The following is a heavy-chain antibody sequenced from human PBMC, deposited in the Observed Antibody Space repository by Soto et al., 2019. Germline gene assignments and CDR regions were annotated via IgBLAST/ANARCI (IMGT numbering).Heavy chain of an antibody. Sequence: EVQLVESGGGSVQPGGSLRLSCAASGFTFSSYSMNWVRQAPGKGLEWVSYISSSSSTIYYADSVKGRFTSSRDNAKNSLYLQMNSLRDEDTAVYYCARGLYYYDSSGYWGYWGQGNLVTVSS. V-gene: IGHV3-48*02. CDR3: ARGLYYYDSSGYWGY. CDR1: GFTFSSYS. CDR2: ISSSSSTI. D-gene: IGHD3-22*01. J-gene: IGHJ4*02.